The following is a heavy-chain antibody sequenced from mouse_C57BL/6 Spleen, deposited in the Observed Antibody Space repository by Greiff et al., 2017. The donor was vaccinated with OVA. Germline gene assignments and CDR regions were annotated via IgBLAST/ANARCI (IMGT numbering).Heavy chain of an antibody. CDR2: ISDGGSYT. D-gene: IGHD2-2*01. Sequence: DVMLVESGGGLAKPGGSLKLSCAASGFTFSSYAMSWVRQTPEKRLEWLATISDGGSYTYYPDNVKGRFTIARDNAKNNLYLQLSQLKSEDSAMYYCARGGRVTSPWFAYWGQGTLLTVSA. V-gene: IGHV5-4*03. CDR1: GFTFSSYA. CDR3: ARGGRVTSPWFAY. J-gene: IGHJ3*01.